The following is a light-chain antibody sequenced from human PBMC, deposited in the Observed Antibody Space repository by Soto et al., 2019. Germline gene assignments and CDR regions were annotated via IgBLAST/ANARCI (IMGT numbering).Light chain of an antibody. CDR3: QQCYSSPRT. CDR1: QSISTY. V-gene: IGKV1-39*01. CDR2: AAS. J-gene: IGKJ1*01. Sequence: DIQMTQSPSTLSASVGDRVTITCRASQSISTYLNWYQQKVGRAPTLLIYAASSLQSGVPSRFSGGGSGTDVTLTISSLQPEDFAMYFCQQCYSSPRTFGQGTKVDIK.